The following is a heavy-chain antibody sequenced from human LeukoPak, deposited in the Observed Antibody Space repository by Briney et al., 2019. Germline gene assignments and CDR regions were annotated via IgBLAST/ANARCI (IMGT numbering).Heavy chain of an antibody. CDR2: IIPIFGTA. CDR1: GGTFSSYA. D-gene: IGHD1-26*01. CDR3: ARDLRGSGSYLTRYFDY. J-gene: IGHJ4*02. Sequence: SVKVSCKASGGTFSSYAISWVRQAPGQGLEWMGGIIPIFGTANYAQKFQGRVTITADESTSTAYMGLSSLRSEDTAVYYCARDLRGSGSYLTRYFDYWGQGTLVTVSS. V-gene: IGHV1-69*13.